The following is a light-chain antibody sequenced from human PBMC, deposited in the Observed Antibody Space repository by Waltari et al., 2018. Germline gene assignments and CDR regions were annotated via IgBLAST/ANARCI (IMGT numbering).Light chain of an antibody. CDR1: RSNIGAGYD. Sequence: QSVLTQPPSVSGAPGQRVTISCTGSRSNIGAGYDVHWYQQLPGTAPKPLIYGNSNRPSGVPDRFSGSKSGTSASLAITGLQAEDEADYYCQSYDSSLSGSVFGGGTKLTVL. CDR2: GNS. V-gene: IGLV1-40*01. J-gene: IGLJ2*01. CDR3: QSYDSSLSGSV.